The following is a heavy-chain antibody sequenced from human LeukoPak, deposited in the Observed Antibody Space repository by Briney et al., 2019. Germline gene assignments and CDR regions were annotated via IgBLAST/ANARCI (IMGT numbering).Heavy chain of an antibody. J-gene: IGHJ3*02. CDR3: ARDRVFPPDAFDI. CDR2: IYSGGST. V-gene: IGHV3-53*01. Sequence: GGSLRLSCAGSGFTVSSNYMSWVRQAPGKGLEWVAVIYSGGSTYYADSVKGRFTISRDNSKNTLYIQMNSLRAEDSAVYYCARDRVFPPDAFDIWGQGTMVTVSS. D-gene: IGHD2-21*01. CDR1: GFTVSSNY.